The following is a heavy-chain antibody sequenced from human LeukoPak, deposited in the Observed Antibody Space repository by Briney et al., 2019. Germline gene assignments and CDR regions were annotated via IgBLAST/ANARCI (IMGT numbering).Heavy chain of an antibody. CDR1: GCTFTSYG. V-gene: IGHV1-18*01. Sequence: ASVKVSCKASGCTFTSYGISWVRQAPGQGLEWMGWISAYNGNTNYAQKLQGRVTMTTDTSTSTAYMELRSLRSDDTAVYYCATGGATNSWYRQAPLAKWGQGTLVTVSS. D-gene: IGHD6-13*01. CDR2: ISAYNGNT. CDR3: ATGGATNSWYRQAPLAK. J-gene: IGHJ4*02.